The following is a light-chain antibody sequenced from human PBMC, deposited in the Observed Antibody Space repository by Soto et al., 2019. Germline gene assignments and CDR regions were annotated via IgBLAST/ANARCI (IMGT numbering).Light chain of an antibody. V-gene: IGKV1-5*01. J-gene: IGKJ1*01. Sequence: IQMTQSPSTLSSSVADKRTITCRATQSIGSWLAWYQRKPGKAPKVLIYDASCLETGTPLRFSGSGSGTEFTLTISSLQPEDFETYFRHQYQSYSWTFGQGTKVDIK. CDR3: HQYQSYSWT. CDR1: QSIGSW. CDR2: DAS.